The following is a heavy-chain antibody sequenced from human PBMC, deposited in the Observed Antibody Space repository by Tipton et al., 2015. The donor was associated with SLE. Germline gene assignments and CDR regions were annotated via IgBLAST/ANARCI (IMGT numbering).Heavy chain of an antibody. CDR1: GGSITSSDW. Sequence: TLSLTCAVSGGSITSSDWCSWVRQPPGRGLEWIGEIYHSGITNYNPSLKSRVTMSVDTSKNQFSLKVYSVTAADTAVYYCARGCSGTSCYWGDDWGQGSLVIVSS. J-gene: IGHJ4*02. D-gene: IGHD2-15*01. CDR3: ARGCSGTSCYWGDD. V-gene: IGHV4-4*02. CDR2: IYHSGIT.